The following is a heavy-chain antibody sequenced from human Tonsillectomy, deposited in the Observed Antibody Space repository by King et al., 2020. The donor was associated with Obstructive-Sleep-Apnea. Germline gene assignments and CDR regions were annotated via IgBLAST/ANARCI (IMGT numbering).Heavy chain of an antibody. CDR2: ISFDGYNK. CDR3: AREGSGTYYNVNLDY. CDR1: GFIFSGYA. V-gene: IGHV3-30-3*01. D-gene: IGHD3-10*01. J-gene: IGHJ4*02. Sequence: VQLVESGGGVVQPGKSLRLSCVLSGFIFSGYAMHWVRQAPGKGLEWVAVISFDGYNKYYADSVRGRFTISRDNSKNTLYLQMSSLRAEDTALYYCAREGSGTYYNVNLDYWGQGTLVTVSP.